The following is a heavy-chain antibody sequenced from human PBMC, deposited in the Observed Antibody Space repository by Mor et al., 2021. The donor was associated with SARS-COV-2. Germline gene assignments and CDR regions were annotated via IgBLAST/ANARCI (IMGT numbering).Heavy chain of an antibody. D-gene: IGHD1-26*01. V-gene: IGHV4-39*07. CDR3: ARQGKWELPSEYFQH. J-gene: IGHJ1*01. CDR2: IYYSGST. Sequence: CTVSGGSISSSSYYWGWIRQPPGKGLEWIGSIYYSGSTYYNPSLKSRVTISVDTSKNQFSLKLSSVTAADTAVYYCARQGKWELPSEYFQHWGQG. CDR1: GGSISSSSYY.